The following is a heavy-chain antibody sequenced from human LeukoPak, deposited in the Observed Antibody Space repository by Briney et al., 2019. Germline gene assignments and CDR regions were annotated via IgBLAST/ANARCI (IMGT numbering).Heavy chain of an antibody. CDR2: ISISSNYI. V-gene: IGHV3-21*01. Sequence: GGSLRLSCAASGFTFSSYAMSWVRQAPGKGLEWVSSISISSNYIYYGDSVKGRFTISRDNARNSLYLQMNSLRAEDTAVYYCARGSRLGVVGRDAFDIWGQGTMVTVSS. CDR1: GFTFSSYA. CDR3: ARGSRLGVVGRDAFDI. J-gene: IGHJ3*02. D-gene: IGHD3-3*01.